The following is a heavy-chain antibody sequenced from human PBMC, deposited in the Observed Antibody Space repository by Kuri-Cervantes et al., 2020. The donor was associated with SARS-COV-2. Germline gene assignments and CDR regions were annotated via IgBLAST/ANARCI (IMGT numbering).Heavy chain of an antibody. CDR2: ISAYNGNT. Sequence: ASVKVSCKDSGYTFTRYGISWVRQAPGQGLEWMGWISAYNGNTNHAQKLQGRVTMTTDTSTSTAYMELRSLRSDDTAVYYCARDARFFSSIGDRHNWFDPWGQGTLVTVSS. J-gene: IGHJ5*02. V-gene: IGHV1-18*01. D-gene: IGHD6-6*01. CDR3: ARDARFFSSIGDRHNWFDP. CDR1: GYTFTRYG.